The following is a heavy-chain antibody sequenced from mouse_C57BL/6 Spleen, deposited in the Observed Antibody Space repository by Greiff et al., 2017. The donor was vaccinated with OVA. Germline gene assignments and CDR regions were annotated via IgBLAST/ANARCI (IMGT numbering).Heavy chain of an antibody. Sequence: QVQLQQPGAELVRPGSSVKLSCKASGYTFTSYWMHWVKQRPIQGLEWIGNIDPSDSETHYNQKFKDKATLTVDKSSSTAYMQLSSLTSEDSAVYYCARLGDYDETWFAYWGQGTLVTVS. CDR1: GYTFTSYW. J-gene: IGHJ3*01. D-gene: IGHD2-4*01. V-gene: IGHV1-52*01. CDR3: ARLGDYDETWFAY. CDR2: IDPSDSET.